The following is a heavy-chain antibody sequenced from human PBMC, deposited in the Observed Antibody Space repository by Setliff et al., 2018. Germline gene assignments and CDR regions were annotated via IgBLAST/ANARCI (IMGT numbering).Heavy chain of an antibody. V-gene: IGHV1-18*04. CDR2: ISAYNGAT. CDR1: GYTFTTYG. J-gene: IGHJ4*02. CDR3: SRLVRYCTTTSCQGASGAEL. D-gene: IGHD2-2*01. Sequence: GASVKVSCKTSGYTFTTYGISWVRQAPGQGLEWMGWISAYNGATNYAQKLQGRVTLTTETSTDTAYLELRSLTSDDTAVYYCSRLVRYCTTTSCQGASGAELWGQGTLVTV.